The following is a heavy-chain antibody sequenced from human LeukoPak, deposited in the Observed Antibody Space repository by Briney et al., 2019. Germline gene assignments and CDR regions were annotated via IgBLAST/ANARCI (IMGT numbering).Heavy chain of an antibody. CDR1: GGSLSGSY. D-gene: IGHD2/OR15-2a*01. Sequence: SGTLSLTCTVSGGSLSGSYWSWIRQPAGKGLEWIGRIFPSGSTNYNPSLKSRVAMSVDTSKDQFSLKLTSVTAADTAVYYCARSDTTSSHTAFDHWGQGTLVFGPS. J-gene: IGHJ4*02. CDR3: ARSDTTSSHTAFDH. V-gene: IGHV4-4*07. CDR2: IFPSGST.